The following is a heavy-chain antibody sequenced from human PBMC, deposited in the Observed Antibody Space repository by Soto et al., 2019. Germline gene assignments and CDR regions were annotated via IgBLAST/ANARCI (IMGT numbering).Heavy chain of an antibody. D-gene: IGHD5-18*01. Sequence: PSETLSLTCTVSGGSISSGGYYWSWIRQHPGTGLEWIGHIYSSGSTHYNPSLQNRVTISIDTSKDQVSLKVNSVTAADTAVYYCARDHPHSYGVYYFDYWGQGTPVTVSS. CDR2: IYSSGST. CDR1: GGSISSGGYY. CDR3: ARDHPHSYGVYYFDY. V-gene: IGHV4-61*08. J-gene: IGHJ4*02.